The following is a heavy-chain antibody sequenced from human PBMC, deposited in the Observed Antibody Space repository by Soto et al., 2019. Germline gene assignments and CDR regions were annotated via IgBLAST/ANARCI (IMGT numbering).Heavy chain of an antibody. CDR3: ARGGLLTDY. Sequence: SETLSLTCPVSGGSISSGGYSWSWIRQPPGKGLEWIGYFSHSGSTYYNPSLKSRVTISVDRSKNQFSLKLSSVTAADKAVYYCARGGLLTDYWGQGTLVTVSS. CDR2: FSHSGST. D-gene: IGHD6-19*01. V-gene: IGHV4-30-2*01. CDR1: GGSISSGGYS. J-gene: IGHJ4*02.